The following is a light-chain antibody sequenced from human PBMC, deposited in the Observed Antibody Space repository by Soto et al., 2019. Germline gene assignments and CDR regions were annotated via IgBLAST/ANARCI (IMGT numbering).Light chain of an antibody. J-gene: IGKJ5*01. CDR1: HDINNW. Sequence: DIQMIQSPSILSASVGDTVTITCRASHDINNWLAWYQQKPGKAPNLLIYDVSKLQSGVPSRFSGSGSGTDFTLTISSLQPEDFATYYCQQLHDYPITFGQGTRLEIK. CDR3: QQLHDYPIT. V-gene: IGKV1-5*01. CDR2: DVS.